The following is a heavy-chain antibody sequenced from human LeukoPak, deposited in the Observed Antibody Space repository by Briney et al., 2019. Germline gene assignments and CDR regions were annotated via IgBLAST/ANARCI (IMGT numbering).Heavy chain of an antibody. CDR1: GFTFSSSS. V-gene: IGHV3-48*01. CDR3: ARDLWDYFGSGTYYYYAMDV. J-gene: IGHJ6*02. D-gene: IGHD3-10*01. CDR2: IRGSSSTI. Sequence: GGSLRLSCVASGFTFSSSSMSWVRQAPGKGLEWVSYIRGSSSTIYYADSVKGRFTISRDNAKNSLYLQMNSLRAEDTAVYYCARDLWDYFGSGTYYYYAMDVWGQGTTVTVSS.